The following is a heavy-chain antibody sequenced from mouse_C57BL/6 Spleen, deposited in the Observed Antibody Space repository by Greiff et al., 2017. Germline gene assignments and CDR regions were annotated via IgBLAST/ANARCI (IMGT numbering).Heavy chain of an antibody. J-gene: IGHJ2*01. CDR3: ARKPYYDYDGYYFDY. V-gene: IGHV5-17*01. Sequence: EVKLMESAGGLVKPGGSLKLSCAASGFTFSDYGMHWVRQAPEKGLEWVAYISSGSSTIYYADTVKGRFTISRDNAKNTLFLQMTSLRSEDTAMYYCARKPYYDYDGYYFDYWGQGTTLTVSS. CDR1: GFTFSDYG. CDR2: ISSGSSTI. D-gene: IGHD2-4*01.